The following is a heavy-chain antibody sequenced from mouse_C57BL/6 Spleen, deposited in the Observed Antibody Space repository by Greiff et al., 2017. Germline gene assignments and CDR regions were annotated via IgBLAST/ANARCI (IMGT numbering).Heavy chain of an antibody. D-gene: IGHD1-1*01. CDR3: TPFITTVVATDFDY. V-gene: IGHV1-82*01. J-gene: IGHJ2*01. Sequence: VQLQESGPELVKPGASVKISCKASGYAFSSSWMNWVKQRPGKGLEWIGRIYPGDGDTNYNGKFKGKATLTADKSSSTAYMQLSSLTSEDSAVYFCTPFITTVVATDFDYWGQGTTLTVSS. CDR1: GYAFSSSW. CDR2: IYPGDGDT.